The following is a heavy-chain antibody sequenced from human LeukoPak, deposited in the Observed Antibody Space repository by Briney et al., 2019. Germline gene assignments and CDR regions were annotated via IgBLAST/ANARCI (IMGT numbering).Heavy chain of an antibody. CDR2: INPNSGGT. CDR3: ARDKTVTSTYYYYYYYMDV. Sequence: ASVKVSCKASGYTFTGYYMHWVRQAPGQGLEWMGWINPNSGGTNYAQKFQGRVTMTRDTSISTAYMELSRLRSDATAVYYCARDKTVTSTYYYYYYYMDVWGKGTTVTVSS. CDR1: GYTFTGYY. V-gene: IGHV1-2*02. D-gene: IGHD4-17*01. J-gene: IGHJ6*03.